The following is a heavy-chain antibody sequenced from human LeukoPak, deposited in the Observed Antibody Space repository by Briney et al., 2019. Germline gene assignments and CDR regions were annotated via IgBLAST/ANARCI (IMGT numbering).Heavy chain of an antibody. CDR3: AKWIKGGGCCGGAGCYAKYRGVIPSDY. D-gene: IGHD2-2*01. CDR1: GFTFSSYG. CDR2: ISGSGGST. V-gene: IGHV3-23*01. Sequence: GGTLRLSCAASGFTFSSYGMSWVRQAPGKGLEWVSAISGSGGSTYYADSVKGRFTISRDNSKNTLYLQMNSLRAEDTAVYYCAKWIKGGGCCGGAGCYAKYRGVIPSDYWGQGTLVTVSS. J-gene: IGHJ4*02.